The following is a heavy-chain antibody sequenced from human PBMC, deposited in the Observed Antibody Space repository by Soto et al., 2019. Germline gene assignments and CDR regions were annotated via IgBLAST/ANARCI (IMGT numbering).Heavy chain of an antibody. CDR3: ARGLLEWQLNWFDP. CDR1: GFTFSSYS. V-gene: IGHV3-48*02. D-gene: IGHD3-3*01. CDR2: ISSSSSTI. Sequence: EVQLVESGGGLVQPGGSLRLSCAASGFTFSSYSMNWVRQAPGKGLEWVSYISSSSSTIYYADSVKGRFTISRDNAKNSLYLQMTSLRDEDTAVYYCARGLLEWQLNWFDPWGQGTLVTVSS. J-gene: IGHJ5*02.